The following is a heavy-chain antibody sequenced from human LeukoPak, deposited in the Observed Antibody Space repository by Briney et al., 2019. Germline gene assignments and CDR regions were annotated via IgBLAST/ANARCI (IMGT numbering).Heavy chain of an antibody. D-gene: IGHD2-2*01. CDR1: GYTFTSYY. J-gene: IGHJ6*02. CDR2: INPSGGST. V-gene: IGHV1-46*01. Sequence: ASVKVSCKASGYTFTSYYMHWVRQAPGQGLEWMGIINPSGGSTSYAQKFQGRVTMTRDTSTSTVYMELSSLRSEDTAVYYCARDGEVPAALYYYYGMDVWGQGTTVTVSS. CDR3: ARDGEVPAALYYYYGMDV.